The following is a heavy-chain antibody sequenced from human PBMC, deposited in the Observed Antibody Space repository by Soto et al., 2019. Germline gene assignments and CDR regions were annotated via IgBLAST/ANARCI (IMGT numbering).Heavy chain of an antibody. J-gene: IGHJ4*02. CDR3: ARDIGALVGAMSRVLRPRLFNY. CDR2: ISSSSSSTI. Sequence: GGSLRLSCAASGFTFSSYSMNWVRQAPGKGLEWVSYISSSSSSTIYYADSVKGRFTISRDNAKNSLYLQMNSLRDEDTAVYYCARDIGALVGAMSRVLRPRLFNYWGQGTLVTVSS. V-gene: IGHV3-48*02. CDR1: GFTFSSYS. D-gene: IGHD1-26*01.